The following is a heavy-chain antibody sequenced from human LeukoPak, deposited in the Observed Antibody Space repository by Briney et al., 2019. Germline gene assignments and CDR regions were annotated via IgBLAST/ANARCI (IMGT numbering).Heavy chain of an antibody. D-gene: IGHD6-19*01. V-gene: IGHV3-73*01. J-gene: IGHJ4*02. CDR3: TRPGIAVADPDY. CDR1: GFTFSGSA. Sequence: GGSLKLSCAASGFTFSGSAMHWVRQASGKGLEWVGRIRSKANSYATAYAASVKGRFTIPRDDSKNTAYLQMNSLKTEDTAVYYCTRPGIAVADPDYWGQGTLVTVSS. CDR2: IRSKANSYAT.